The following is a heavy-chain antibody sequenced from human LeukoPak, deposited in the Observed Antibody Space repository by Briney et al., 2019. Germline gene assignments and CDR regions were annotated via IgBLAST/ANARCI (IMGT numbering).Heavy chain of an antibody. V-gene: IGHV1-69*06. D-gene: IGHD4-17*01. Sequence: GASVKVSCKASGGTFSSYAISWVRQAPGQGLEWMGGIIPIFGTANYAQKFQGRVTITADKSTSTAYMELSSLRSEDTAVYYCARGLVGYGDYLLFYFDYWGQGTLVTVSS. CDR2: IIPIFGTA. CDR3: ARGLVGYGDYLLFYFDY. CDR1: GGTFSSYA. J-gene: IGHJ4*02.